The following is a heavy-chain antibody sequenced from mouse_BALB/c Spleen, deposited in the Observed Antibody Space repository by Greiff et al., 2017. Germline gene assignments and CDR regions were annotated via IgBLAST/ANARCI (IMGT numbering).Heavy chain of an antibody. CDR2: IYPGNVNT. V-gene: IGHV1S56*01. CDR1: GYTFTSYY. J-gene: IGHJ2*01. D-gene: IGHD2-14*01. Sequence: VQLQQSGPELVKPGASVRISCKASGYTFTSYYIHWVKQRPGQGLEWIGWIYPGNVNTKYNEKFKGKATLTADKSSSTAYMQLSSLTSEDSAVYFCAKNYRYDGYFDYWGQGTTLTVSS. CDR3: AKNYRYDGYFDY.